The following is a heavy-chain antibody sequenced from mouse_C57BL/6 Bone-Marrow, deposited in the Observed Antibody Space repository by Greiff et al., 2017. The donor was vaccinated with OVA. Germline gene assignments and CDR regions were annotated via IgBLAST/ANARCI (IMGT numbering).Heavy chain of an antibody. CDR1: GYTFTSYW. Sequence: VQLQQSGTVLARPGASVKMSCKTSGYTFTSYWMHWVKQRPGQGLEWIGAIYPGNSDTSYNQKFKGKAKLTAVTSASTAYMGLSSLTNEDSAVYYCTSYDGFPYAMDYWGQGTSVTVSS. D-gene: IGHD2-3*01. CDR3: TSYDGFPYAMDY. V-gene: IGHV1-5*01. J-gene: IGHJ4*01. CDR2: IYPGNSDT.